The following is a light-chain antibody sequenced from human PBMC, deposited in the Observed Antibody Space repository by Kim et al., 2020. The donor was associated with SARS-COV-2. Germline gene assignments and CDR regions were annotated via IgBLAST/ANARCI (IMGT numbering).Light chain of an antibody. Sequence: VARRQPAASTGSGVKVGATYSCWCRHKQGQAPALCIYQDIDRPSGIPERFSGSNSGNTATLTISGTQAMDEADYSCQAWVSSTYVFGTGTKVTVL. CDR1: KVGATY. V-gene: IGLV3-1*01. CDR2: QDI. J-gene: IGLJ1*01. CDR3: QAWVSSTYV.